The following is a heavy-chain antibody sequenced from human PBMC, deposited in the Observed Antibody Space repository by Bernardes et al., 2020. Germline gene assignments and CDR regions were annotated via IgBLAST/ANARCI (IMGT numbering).Heavy chain of an antibody. D-gene: IGHD3-22*01. CDR1: GFPFRRYS. V-gene: IGHV3-48*01. CDR2: ISSSSSAI. Sequence: GSLRPPFSASGFPFRRYSINWVRQAPGKGLELVSYISSSSSAIYYADSVKGRFTIPRDNAKNSLYLQMNSLRAGDTAVYYCARDGPYYYDTSGYFYWGQGTLVTVSS. J-gene: IGHJ4*02. CDR3: ARDGPYYYDTSGYFY.